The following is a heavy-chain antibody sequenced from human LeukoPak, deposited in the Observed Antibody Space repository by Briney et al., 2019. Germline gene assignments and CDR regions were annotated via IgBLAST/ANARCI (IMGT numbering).Heavy chain of an antibody. CDR3: ARRVSDVGYFDY. J-gene: IGHJ4*02. CDR1: GGSISSYY. D-gene: IGHD1-26*01. V-gene: IGHV4-59*08. CDR2: TYYSGST. Sequence: SETLSLTCTVSGGSISSYYWSWIRQPPGKGLEWIGYTYYSGSTNYNPSLKSRVTISVDTSKNQFSLKLSSVTAADTAVYYCARRVSDVGYFDYWGQGTLVTVSS.